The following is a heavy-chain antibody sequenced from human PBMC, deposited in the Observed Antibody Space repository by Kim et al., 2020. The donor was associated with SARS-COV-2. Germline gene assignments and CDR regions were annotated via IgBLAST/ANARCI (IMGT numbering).Heavy chain of an antibody. D-gene: IGHD2-2*01. J-gene: IGHJ6*02. CDR1: GYTFTSYG. CDR3: AREGVIVVVPAANFSQPIYYYYYYGMDV. CDR2: ISAYNGNT. Sequence: ASVKVSCKASGYTFTSYGISWVRQAPGQGLEWMGWISAYNGNTNYAQKLQGRVTMTTDTSTSTAYMELRSLRSDDTAVYYCAREGVIVVVPAANFSQPIYYYYYYGMDVWGQGTTVTVSS. V-gene: IGHV1-18*04.